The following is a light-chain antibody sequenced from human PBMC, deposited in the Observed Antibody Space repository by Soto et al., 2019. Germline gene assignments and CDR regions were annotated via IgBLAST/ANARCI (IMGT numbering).Light chain of an antibody. CDR1: NIGAKG. CDR2: DDR. Sequence: SYELTQPPSVSVAPGQTASITCGGNNIGAKGVHWYQQKNPGQAPVLVVFDDRARPSAIPERFSGSNSGNTATLTISRVEAGDEADYYCQVWHRTSVRVFGGGTKLTVL. V-gene: IGLV3-21*02. J-gene: IGLJ2*01. CDR3: QVWHRTSVRV.